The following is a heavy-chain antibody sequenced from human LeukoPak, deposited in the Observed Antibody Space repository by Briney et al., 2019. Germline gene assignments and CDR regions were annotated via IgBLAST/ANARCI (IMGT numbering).Heavy chain of an antibody. CDR3: ARMHYYNNSGYYWYFDL. Sequence: SETLSLTCTVSGGSISSYYWTWIRQPPGKGLEWTGHIYYNGGTNYNPSLKSRATMSVDTSKNQFSLKLSSVTAADTAVYYCARMHYYNNSGYYWYFDLWGRGTLVTVS. D-gene: IGHD3-22*01. CDR1: GGSISSYY. V-gene: IGHV4-59*08. CDR2: IYYNGGT. J-gene: IGHJ2*01.